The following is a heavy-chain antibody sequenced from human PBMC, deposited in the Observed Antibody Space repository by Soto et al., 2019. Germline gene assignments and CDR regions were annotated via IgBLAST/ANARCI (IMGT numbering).Heavy chain of an antibody. CDR2: SRNKANRYST. D-gene: IGHD1-26*01. CDR1: GFTFSDHY. CDR3: ARFSGSYTRGLDY. Sequence: EVQRVESGGGLVQPGGSLRLSCAASGFTFSDHYMDWVRQSPGKGLEWVGRSRNKANRYSTEYAASVKGRFTISRDESKNSLYLQMNSLKTEDTAVYYCARFSGSYTRGLDYWGQGPMVTVSS. J-gene: IGHJ4*02. V-gene: IGHV3-72*01.